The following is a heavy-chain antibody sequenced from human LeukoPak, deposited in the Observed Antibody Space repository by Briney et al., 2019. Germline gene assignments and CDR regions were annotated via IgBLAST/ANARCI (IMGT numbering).Heavy chain of an antibody. CDR3: ARHVDGNYFDY. CDR2: IYYSGST. CDR1: GGSISSTSYY. D-gene: IGHD1-26*01. Sequence: SETLSLTCTVSGGSISSTSYYWGWIRQPPGKGLEWIGSIYYSGSTYHSPSLKSRVTLFVDTSKNQFFLKLSSVTAADMAVYYCARHVDGNYFDYWGQGTLVTVSS. J-gene: IGHJ4*02. V-gene: IGHV4-39*01.